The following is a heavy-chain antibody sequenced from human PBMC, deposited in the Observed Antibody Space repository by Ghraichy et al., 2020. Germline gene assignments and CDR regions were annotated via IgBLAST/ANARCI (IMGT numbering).Heavy chain of an antibody. D-gene: IGHD6-13*01. CDR1: GFTFSSYA. V-gene: IGHV3-23*01. CDR2: ISGSGGST. CDR3: ARLRYSSSWYQPGRIDAFDI. J-gene: IGHJ3*02. Sequence: LSLTCAASGFTFSSYAMSWVRQAPGKGLEWVSAISGSGGSTYYADSVKGRFTISRDNSKNTLYLQMNSLRAEDTAVYYCARLRYSSSWYQPGRIDAFDIWGQGTMVTVSS.